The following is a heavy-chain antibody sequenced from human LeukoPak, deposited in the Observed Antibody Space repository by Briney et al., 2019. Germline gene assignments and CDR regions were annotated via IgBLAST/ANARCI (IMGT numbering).Heavy chain of an antibody. CDR1: GFTFSNHA. V-gene: IGHV3-23*01. Sequence: GGSLRLSCAASGFTFSNHAMSWVRQAPGKGLQWVAVISGGGRTTEYADFVKGRFTISRDNSKNTLSLQMNSLTVEDTAIYFCAKNVVVKRYIDFWGEGTLVTVSS. D-gene: IGHD2-15*01. CDR2: ISGGGRTT. CDR3: AKNVVVKRYIDF. J-gene: IGHJ4*02.